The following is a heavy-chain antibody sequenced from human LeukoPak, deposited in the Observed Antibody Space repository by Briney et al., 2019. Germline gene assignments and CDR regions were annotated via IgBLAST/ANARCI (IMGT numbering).Heavy chain of an antibody. V-gene: IGHV3-30*02. J-gene: IGHJ5*02. D-gene: IGHD3-10*01. Sequence: PGGSLRLSCAASGFTFSSYGMHWVRQAPGKGLDWVAYIRNDASNTYYADSVKGRFSISRDNPKNTLYLQMNSLIPEDTAVYYCAKRAGSAWSAGAWGQGTLVTVSS. CDR1: GFTFSSYG. CDR3: AKRAGSAWSAGA. CDR2: IRNDASNT.